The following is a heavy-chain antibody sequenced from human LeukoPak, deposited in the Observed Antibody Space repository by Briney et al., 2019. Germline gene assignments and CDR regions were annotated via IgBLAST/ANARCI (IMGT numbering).Heavy chain of an antibody. J-gene: IGHJ5*02. D-gene: IGHD2-2*01. CDR1: GYSFRKYW. V-gene: IGHV5-51*01. Sequence: GESLKISCKGTGYSFRKYWIGWVRQMSGKGMEWMGDIYPGDSRTRYNQSLQGQVTISVDKSINTAYLERVSLKASDTAMYYCACRDLTSTWSYPWGQGTLVTVSS. CDR3: ACRDLTSTWSYP. CDR2: IYPGDSRT.